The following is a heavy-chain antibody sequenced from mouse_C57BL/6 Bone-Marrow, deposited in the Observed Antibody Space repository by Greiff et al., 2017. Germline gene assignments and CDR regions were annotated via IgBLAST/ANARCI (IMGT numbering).Heavy chain of an antibody. Sequence: VQLQQSGPGLAKPSQTLSLTCSVTGYSITSDYWNWFRQFPGNKLEYMGYISYSGSTYYNPSLKSRNSRTRDTSKNQYYLQLNSVTTEDTATYYCARWDYGSSYGYFDVWGTGTTVTVSS. CDR1: GYSITSDY. CDR3: ARWDYGSSYGYFDV. CDR2: ISYSGST. V-gene: IGHV3-8*01. D-gene: IGHD1-1*01. J-gene: IGHJ1*03.